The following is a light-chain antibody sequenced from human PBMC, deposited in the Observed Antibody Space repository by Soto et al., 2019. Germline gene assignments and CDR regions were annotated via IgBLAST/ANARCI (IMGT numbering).Light chain of an antibody. CDR1: QSVSSN. CDR2: GAS. CDR3: QQYNNWSGT. J-gene: IGKJ1*01. V-gene: IGKV3-15*01. Sequence: EIVMTQSPATLSVSPGERATLSCRASQSVSSNLAWYQQKPGQAPRLLINGASTRATGIPARFSGSGSGTEFTLTISSLQSEEFAVYYCQQYNNWSGTFGQGTKVEIK.